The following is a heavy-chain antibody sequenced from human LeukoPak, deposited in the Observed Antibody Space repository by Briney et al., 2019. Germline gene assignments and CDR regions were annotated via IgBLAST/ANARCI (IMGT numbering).Heavy chain of an antibody. V-gene: IGHV3-21*01. D-gene: IGHD3-22*01. CDR2: ISSSSSYI. J-gene: IGHJ5*02. Sequence: GGSLRLSCAASVFTFSSYSMNWVRQAPGKGLEWVSSISSSSSYIYYADSVKGRFPISRDNAKNSLYLQMNSLRAEDTAVYYCAREVYYYDSSGYYYWFDPWGQGTLVTVSS. CDR3: AREVYYYDSSGYYYWFDP. CDR1: VFTFSSYS.